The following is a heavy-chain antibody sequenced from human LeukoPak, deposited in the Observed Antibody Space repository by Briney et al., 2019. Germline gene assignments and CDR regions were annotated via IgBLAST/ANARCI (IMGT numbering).Heavy chain of an antibody. J-gene: IGHJ5*02. V-gene: IGHV3-53*01. Sequence: GGSLRLSCAASGFTVTSNSMNWVRQAPGRGLEWVSVISTGDEIHYAESVRGRFTISRDSSSNTLSLHMNSLRVEDTAIYYCATSQGPGNHWFDPWGQGTLVTVSS. CDR3: ATSQGPGNHWFDP. CDR1: GFTVTSNS. CDR2: ISTGDEI.